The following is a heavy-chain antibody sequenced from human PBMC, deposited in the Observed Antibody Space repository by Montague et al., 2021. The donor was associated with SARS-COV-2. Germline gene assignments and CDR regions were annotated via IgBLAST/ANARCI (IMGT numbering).Heavy chain of an antibody. CDR3: AREYRIELWQTNWYFGL. J-gene: IGHJ2*01. D-gene: IGHD3-16*01. Sequence: SETLSLTCSVSGGSISGYYWSWIRQPPGKGLEWIGCIYHSGNTKYNPSLKSRVSISVDTSKNQFSLRLSSVTAADTAVYYCAREYRIELWQTNWYFGLWGRGILVTVSS. V-gene: IGHV4-59*01. CDR2: IYHSGNT. CDR1: GGSISGYY.